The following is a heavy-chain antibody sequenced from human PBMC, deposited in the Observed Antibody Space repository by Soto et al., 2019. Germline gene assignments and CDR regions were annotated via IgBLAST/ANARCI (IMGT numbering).Heavy chain of an antibody. CDR3: ARDGQWLPRDGLRSSYYFDY. CDR1: GFNFSSYV. J-gene: IGHJ4*02. Sequence: QVQLVESGGGVVQPGRSLRLSCAASGFNFSSYVMHWVRQAPGKGLEWVAVIWYDGGNKYYADSVKGRFTISRDNSKNTLYLQMNSLGAEDTAVYYCARDGQWLPRDGLRSSYYFDYWGQGTLVTVYS. CDR2: IWYDGGNK. V-gene: IGHV3-33*01. D-gene: IGHD6-19*01.